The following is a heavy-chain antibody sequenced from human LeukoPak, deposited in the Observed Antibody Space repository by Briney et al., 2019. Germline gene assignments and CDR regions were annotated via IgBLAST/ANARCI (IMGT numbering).Heavy chain of an antibody. CDR1: GFTFSSYA. J-gene: IGHJ6*03. CDR3: ARDGRKLGSGLYYYYYMDV. V-gene: IGHV3-30-3*01. Sequence: GGSLRLSCAASGFTFSSYAMHWVRQAPGKGLEWVAVISYDGSNKYYADSVKGRFTISRDNSKNTLYLQMNSLRAEDTAVYYCARDGRKLGSGLYYYYYMDVWGKGTTVTVSS. CDR2: ISYDGSNK. D-gene: IGHD7-27*01.